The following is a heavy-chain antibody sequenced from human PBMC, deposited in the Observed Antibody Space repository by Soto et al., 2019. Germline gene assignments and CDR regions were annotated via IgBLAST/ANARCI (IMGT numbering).Heavy chain of an antibody. CDR1: GYTFTNYY. V-gene: IGHV1-46*01. CDR3: ARDDSGFSGSHYIDYFNY. D-gene: IGHD1-26*01. Sequence: ASVKVSCKTSGYTFTNYYMHWVRQAPGQGLEWMGIIKCSGGETTYAQRFQGRVTFTRDTSAGTVYMQLSSLTSEDTAVYYCARDDSGFSGSHYIDYFNYWGQGALVTVSS. J-gene: IGHJ4*02. CDR2: IKCSGGET.